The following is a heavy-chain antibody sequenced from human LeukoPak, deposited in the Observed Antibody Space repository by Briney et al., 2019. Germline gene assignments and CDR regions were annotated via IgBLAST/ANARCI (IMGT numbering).Heavy chain of an antibody. J-gene: IGHJ6*03. V-gene: IGHV3-30*04. CDR3: ARDAYYYHSSGYSGPYYYYMDV. Sequence: PGGSLRLSCAASGFTFSSYAMHWVRQAPGKGLEWVAVISYDGSNKYYADSVRGRFTISRDNSKNTLYLQMNSLRAEDTAVYYCARDAYYYHSSGYSGPYYYYMDVWGKGTTVTISS. CDR1: GFTFSSYA. D-gene: IGHD3-22*01. CDR2: ISYDGSNK.